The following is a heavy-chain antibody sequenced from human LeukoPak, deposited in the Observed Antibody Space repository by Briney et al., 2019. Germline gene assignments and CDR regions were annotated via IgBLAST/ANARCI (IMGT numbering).Heavy chain of an antibody. J-gene: IGHJ4*02. V-gene: IGHV4-59*12. CDR1: GGSISSYY. Sequence: SETLSLTCTVSGGSISSYYWSWIRQPPGKGLEWIGYIYYSGSTNYNPSLKSRVTISVDTSKNQFSLQLNSVTPEDTAVYYCARDFVETHTQSIAVAHNPFDYWGQGTLVTVSS. CDR3: ARDFVETHTQSIAVAHNPFDY. D-gene: IGHD6-19*01. CDR2: IYYSGST.